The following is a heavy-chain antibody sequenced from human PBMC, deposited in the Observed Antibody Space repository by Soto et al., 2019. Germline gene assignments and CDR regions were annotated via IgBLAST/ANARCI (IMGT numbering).Heavy chain of an antibody. CDR3: ARLGGRYYDSSVGMDV. Sequence: PGESLKISCKGSGYSFTSYWIGWVRQMPRKGLEWMGIIYPGDSDTRYSPSFQGQVTISADKSISTAYLQWSSLKASDTAMYYCARLGGRYYDSSVGMDVWGQGTTVTVSS. J-gene: IGHJ6*02. V-gene: IGHV5-51*01. CDR1: GYSFTSYW. D-gene: IGHD3-22*01. CDR2: IYPGDSDT.